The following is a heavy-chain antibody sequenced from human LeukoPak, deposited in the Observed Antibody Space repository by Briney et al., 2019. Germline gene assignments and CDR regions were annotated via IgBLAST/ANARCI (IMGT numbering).Heavy chain of an antibody. J-gene: IGHJ4*02. CDR3: ARGWWSFDY. CDR1: GFTFSSYG. Sequence: PGGSLRLSCAASGFTFSSYGMHWVRQAPGKGLEWVAVISYDGSNKYYADSVKGRFTISRDNSKNTLYLQMNSLRAEDTAVYYCARGWWSFDYWGQGTLVTVSS. CDR2: ISYDGSNK. D-gene: IGHD2-15*01. V-gene: IGHV3-30*03.